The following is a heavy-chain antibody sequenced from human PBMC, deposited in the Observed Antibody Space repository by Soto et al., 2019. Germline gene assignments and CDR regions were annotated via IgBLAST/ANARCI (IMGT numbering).Heavy chain of an antibody. CDR1: GFIFDDAW. CDR3: TTDSRTTMPEVRFDY. CDR2: VKSKTDGGSA. J-gene: IGHJ4*01. Sequence: GGSLRLSCSACGFIFDDAWINGGRQTPGTGVQWVGRVKSKTDGGSADYAAPVKGRFAVSRDDSKNIVYLQMNSVKIEDTGVYYCTTDSRTTMPEVRFDYWGHGTLVTASS. V-gene: IGHV3-15*07. D-gene: IGHD3-10*01.